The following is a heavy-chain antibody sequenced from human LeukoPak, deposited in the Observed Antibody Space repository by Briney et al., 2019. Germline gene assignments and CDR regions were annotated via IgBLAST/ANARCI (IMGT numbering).Heavy chain of an antibody. CDR1: GFTFSSYW. CDR2: IKQDGSEK. V-gene: IGHV3-7*01. CDR3: ARGSGGASYYFDY. Sequence: GESLKISCAASGFTFSSYWMSWVRQAPGKGLEWVANIKQDGSEKYYVDSVKGRFTISRDNAKNSLYLQMNSLRAEDTAVYYCARGSGGASYYFDYWGQGTLVTVSS. J-gene: IGHJ4*02. D-gene: IGHD1-26*01.